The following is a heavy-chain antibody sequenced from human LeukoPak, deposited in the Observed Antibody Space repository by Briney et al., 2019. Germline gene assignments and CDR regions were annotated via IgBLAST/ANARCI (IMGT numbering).Heavy chain of an antibody. J-gene: IGHJ4*02. CDR2: INPNIGGT. V-gene: IGHV1-2*02. D-gene: IGHD5-18*01. CDR3: ASGKSDERIQLCLDY. Sequence: SVKVSFKSSVYTFTLYYMHWVRQAPGQGLEWIGWINPNIGGTNYAQKFQGRVPMTRDTSISTAYMELSRLRSDETAVYYCASGKSDERIQLCLDYWGQGTLVTVSS. CDR1: VYTFTLYY.